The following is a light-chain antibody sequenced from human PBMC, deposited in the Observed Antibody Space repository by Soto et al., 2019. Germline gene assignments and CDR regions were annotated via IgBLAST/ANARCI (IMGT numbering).Light chain of an antibody. CDR1: DTVTGKY. V-gene: IGKV3-20*01. Sequence: EIVFTQSPGTLSLSPRDRATLSCRASDTVTGKYLAWYQQKAGQAPRLLIFAASNRATGIPDRFSGSGSGTDFTLTISRLEPEDFAVYYCQQYGSSRTWTFGQGTKVDIK. CDR2: AAS. J-gene: IGKJ1*01. CDR3: QQYGSSRTWT.